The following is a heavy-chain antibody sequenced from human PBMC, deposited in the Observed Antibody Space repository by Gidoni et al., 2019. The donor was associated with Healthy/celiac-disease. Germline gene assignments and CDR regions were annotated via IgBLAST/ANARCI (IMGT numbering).Heavy chain of an antibody. CDR3: ARAYSSSWWGGGYYYYYGMDV. D-gene: IGHD6-13*01. CDR2: INPNSGGT. CDR1: GYTFTGYY. V-gene: IGHV1-2*02. J-gene: IGHJ6*02. Sequence: QVQLVQSGAEVKKPGASVKVSCKASGYTFTGYYMHWVRQAPGQGLEWMGWINPNSGGTNYAQKFQGRVTMTRDTSISTAYMELSRLRSDDTAVYYCARAYSSSWWGGGYYYYYGMDVWGQGTTVTVSS.